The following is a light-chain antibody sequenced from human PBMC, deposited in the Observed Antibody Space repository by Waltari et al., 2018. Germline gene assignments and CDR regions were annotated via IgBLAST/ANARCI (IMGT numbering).Light chain of an antibody. V-gene: IGLV1-51*02. Sequence: QSVLPQPPSASGTPAQRVTISCSGGSSNIGTNYVSWYRQFPGTAPKLLIYENTERPSGIPGRFSGSKSGTSATLDITGLQAGDEADYYCGTWDSSLSGAVFGGGTHLTVL. J-gene: IGLJ7*01. CDR1: SSNIGTNY. CDR3: GTWDSSLSGAV. CDR2: ENT.